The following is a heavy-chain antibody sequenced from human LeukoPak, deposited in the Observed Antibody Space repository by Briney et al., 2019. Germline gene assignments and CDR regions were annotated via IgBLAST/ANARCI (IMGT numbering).Heavy chain of an antibody. CDR1: GFTFRNHG. CDR3: VKENREYYGSGSIPVEPFGS. D-gene: IGHD3-10*01. J-gene: IGHJ4*02. CDR2: ISRSGDTA. Sequence: TGGSLRLSCAASGFTFRNHGMHWVRQAPGKGLEWVLSISRSGDTAYYTKSVKGRFSISRDNSKNTFFLQMNTLTAEDTAVYYCVKENREYYGSGSIPVEPFGSWGQGTLVTVSS. V-gene: IGHV3-23*01.